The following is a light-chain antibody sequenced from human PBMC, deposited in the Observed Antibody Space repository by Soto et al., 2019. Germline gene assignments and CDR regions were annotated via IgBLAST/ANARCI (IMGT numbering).Light chain of an antibody. CDR1: SSDVDDYNY. CDR3: AAWDDILNGYV. Sequence: QSALTQPRSVSGSPGQSVTISCTGTSSDVDDYNYVSWFQQHPGKAPKLMIYDVSERPSGVPDRFSGSTSGTSASLVIRGLQSEDEADYYCAAWDDILNGYVFGGGTKLTVL. J-gene: IGLJ1*01. V-gene: IGLV2-11*01. CDR2: DVS.